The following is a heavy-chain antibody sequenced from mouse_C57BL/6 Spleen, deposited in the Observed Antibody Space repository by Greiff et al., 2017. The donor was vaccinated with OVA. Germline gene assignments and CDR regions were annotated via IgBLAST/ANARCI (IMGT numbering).Heavy chain of an antibody. CDR3: VRVGLRLDY. J-gene: IGHJ2*01. CDR2: INPNNGGT. CDR1: GYTFTDYN. D-gene: IGHD2-4*01. Sequence: EVQLQESGPELVKPGASVKMSCKASGYTFTDYNMHWVKQSHGKSLEWIGYINPNNGGTSYNQKFKGKATLTVNKSSSTAYMELRSLTSEDSAVYYCVRVGLRLDYWGQGTTLTVSS. V-gene: IGHV1-22*01.